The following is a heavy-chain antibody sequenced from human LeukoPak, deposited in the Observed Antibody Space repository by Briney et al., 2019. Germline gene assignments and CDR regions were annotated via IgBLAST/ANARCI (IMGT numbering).Heavy chain of an antibody. CDR3: ARGRYGSGSYFFDY. Sequence: SETLSLTCTVSGYSISSGYYWGWIRQPAGKGLEWIGRVLTSGSTNYSPSLKSRVTLSVDTSKNQFSLKLSSVTAADTAMYYCARGRYGSGSYFFDYWGQGTLVTVSS. J-gene: IGHJ4*02. D-gene: IGHD3-10*01. CDR1: GYSISSGYY. CDR2: VLTSGST. V-gene: IGHV4-4*07.